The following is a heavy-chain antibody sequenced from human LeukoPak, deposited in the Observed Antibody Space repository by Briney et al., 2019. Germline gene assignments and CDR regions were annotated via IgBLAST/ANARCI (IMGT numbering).Heavy chain of an antibody. D-gene: IGHD5-18*01. V-gene: IGHV4-34*01. CDR1: GGSFSGYY. J-gene: IGHJ6*03. CDR3: ARGGYSYGYGYYYYYYMDV. Sequence: SETLSLTCAVYGGSFSGYYWSWIRQPPGKGLEWIGEINHSGRTNYNPSLKSRVTISVDTSKNQFSLKLSSVTAADTAVYYCARGGYSYGYGYYYYYYMDVWGKGTTVTVSS. CDR2: INHSGRT.